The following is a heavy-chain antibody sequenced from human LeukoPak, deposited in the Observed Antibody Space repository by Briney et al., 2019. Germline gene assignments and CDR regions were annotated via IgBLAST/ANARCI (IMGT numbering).Heavy chain of an antibody. CDR3: ARFWSGPHYYYGMDV. Sequence: ASVKVPCKASGYTFTSYDINWVRQATGQGLEWMGWMNPNSGNTGYAQKFQGRVTMTRNTSISTAYMELSSLRSEDTAVYYCARFWSGPHYYYGMDVWGQGTTVTVSS. V-gene: IGHV1-8*01. D-gene: IGHD3-3*01. J-gene: IGHJ6*02. CDR1: GYTFTSYD. CDR2: MNPNSGNT.